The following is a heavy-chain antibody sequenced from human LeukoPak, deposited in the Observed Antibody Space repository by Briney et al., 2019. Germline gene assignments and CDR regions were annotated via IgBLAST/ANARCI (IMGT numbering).Heavy chain of an antibody. J-gene: IGHJ4*02. V-gene: IGHV1-2*02. Sequence: GASVKVSCKASGYTFTSYGISWVRQAPGQGLEWMGWINPNSGGTNYAQKFQGRVTMTRDTSISTAYMELSRLRSDDTAVYYCARSGGSYFNHFDYWGQGTLVTVSS. D-gene: IGHD1-26*01. CDR2: INPNSGGT. CDR3: ARSGGSYFNHFDY. CDR1: GYTFTSYG.